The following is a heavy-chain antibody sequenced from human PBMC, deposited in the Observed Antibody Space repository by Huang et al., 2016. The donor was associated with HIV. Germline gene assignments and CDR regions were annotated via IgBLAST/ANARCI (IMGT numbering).Heavy chain of an antibody. D-gene: IGHD3-10*01. V-gene: IGHV4-39*01. Sequence: QLQLQESGPGLVKPSETLSLTCTVSGGSISSSSYYWGWIRQPPGKGLEWMGTIYSSGSTYYNPSLKGRVTLSVDTSRNQCSLKLSSVTAADTAVYYCARHERWAMVRGVPQWGFDYWGQGTLVTVSS. CDR1: GGSISSSSYY. CDR3: ARHERWAMVRGVPQWGFDY. J-gene: IGHJ4*02. CDR2: IYSSGST.